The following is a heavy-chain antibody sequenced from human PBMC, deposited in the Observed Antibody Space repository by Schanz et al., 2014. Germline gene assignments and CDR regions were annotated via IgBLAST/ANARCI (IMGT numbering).Heavy chain of an antibody. V-gene: IGHV3-23*01. CDR3: ARPRCDYGEVDY. CDR1: GFTFSSYA. Sequence: EVQLLESGGGLVQPGGSLRLSCAASGFTFSSYAMSWVRQAPGKGLEWVSGISGSGGSTYYADSVKGRFTISRDNSKNTLYLQMNSLRAEDTAVYYCARPRCDYGEVDYWGQGTLVTVSS. J-gene: IGHJ4*02. D-gene: IGHD4-17*01. CDR2: ISGSGGST.